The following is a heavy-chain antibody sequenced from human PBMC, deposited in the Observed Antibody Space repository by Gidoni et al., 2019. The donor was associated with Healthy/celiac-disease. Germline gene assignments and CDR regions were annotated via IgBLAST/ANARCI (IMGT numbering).Heavy chain of an antibody. D-gene: IGHD3-10*01. CDR1: GGTVSSYA. J-gene: IGHJ5*02. CDR2: IIPIFGTA. V-gene: IGHV1-69*06. Sequence: QVQLVQSGAEVKKPGSAVKVSCKASGGTVSSYAISWVRQAPGQGLEWMGGIIPIFGTANYAQKFQGRVTITADKSTSTAYMELSSLRSEDTAVYYCAPLLWFGELGEKFDPWGQGTLVTVSS. CDR3: APLLWFGELGEKFDP.